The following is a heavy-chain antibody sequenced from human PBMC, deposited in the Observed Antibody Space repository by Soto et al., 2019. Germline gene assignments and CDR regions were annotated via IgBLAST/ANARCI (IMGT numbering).Heavy chain of an antibody. Sequence: QVLLVESGGGVVQPGRSLRISCAVSGFTFSSFGMHWVRQAPGKGLEWVAVISDDGSSKHYADSLKVRFTISRDNSNNTLYLQMASLGPEDTAVYYCAKDRWGDFGDLNLPGYWGQGTLVTVSS. J-gene: IGHJ4*02. CDR2: ISDDGSSK. CDR3: AKDRWGDFGDLNLPGY. CDR1: GFTFSSFG. D-gene: IGHD4-17*01. V-gene: IGHV3-30*18.